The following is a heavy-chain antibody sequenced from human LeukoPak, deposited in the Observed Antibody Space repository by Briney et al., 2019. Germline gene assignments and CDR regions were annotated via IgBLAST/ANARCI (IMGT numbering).Heavy chain of an antibody. CDR1: GGSISSYY. CDR3: ARTTYYYYMDV. V-gene: IGHV4-59*01. D-gene: IGHD1-1*01. J-gene: IGHJ6*03. Sequence: PSETLSLTCTVSGGSISSYYWSWIRQPPGKGLEWIGYIYYSGSTNYNPSLKSRVTISVDTSKNQFSLKLSSVTAADTAVYYCARTTYYYYMDVWGQGTTVTVSS. CDR2: IYYSGST.